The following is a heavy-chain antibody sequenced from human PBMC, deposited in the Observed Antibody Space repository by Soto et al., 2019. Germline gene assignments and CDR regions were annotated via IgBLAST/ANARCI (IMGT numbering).Heavy chain of an antibody. V-gene: IGHV3-30-3*01. CDR2: ISYDGSNK. D-gene: IGHD2-21*01. J-gene: IGHJ4*02. CDR3: ARDRYVGVFDY. Sequence: GGSLRLSCAASGFTFSSYAMHWVRQAPGKGLEWVAVISYDGSNKYYADSVKGRFTISRDNSKNALYLQMNSLRAEDTAVYYCARDRYVGVFDYWGQGTLVTVSS. CDR1: GFTFSSYA.